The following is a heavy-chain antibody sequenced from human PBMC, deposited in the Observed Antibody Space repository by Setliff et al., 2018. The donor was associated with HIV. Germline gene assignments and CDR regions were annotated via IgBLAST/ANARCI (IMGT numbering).Heavy chain of an antibody. V-gene: IGHV3-33*08. Sequence: GESLKISCAASGFTFSSYSMNWVRQAPGKGLEWVAVIWYDGSYKYYADSVKGRFTISRDNSKNTLYLQMNSLKTEDTAVYFCATAKLYYYDTGYDHGSWGQGTLVTVSS. CDR2: IWYDGSYK. J-gene: IGHJ5*02. CDR1: GFTFSSYS. CDR3: ATAKLYYYDTGYDHGS. D-gene: IGHD3-22*01.